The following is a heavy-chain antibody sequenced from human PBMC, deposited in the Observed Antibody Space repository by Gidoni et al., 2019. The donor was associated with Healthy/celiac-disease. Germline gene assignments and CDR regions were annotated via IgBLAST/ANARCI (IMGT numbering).Heavy chain of an antibody. J-gene: IGHJ3*02. CDR2: ISAYNGNT. V-gene: IGHV1-18*04. Sequence: QVQLVQSGAEVKKPGASVKVSCKASGYTFTSSGISWVRQAPGQGLEWMGWISAYNGNTNYAQKLQGRVTMTTDTSTSTAYMELRSLRSDDTAVYYCARDVDAVVAAREKGAFDIWGQGTMVTVSS. CDR3: ARDVDAVVAAREKGAFDI. D-gene: IGHD2-15*01. CDR1: GYTFTSSG.